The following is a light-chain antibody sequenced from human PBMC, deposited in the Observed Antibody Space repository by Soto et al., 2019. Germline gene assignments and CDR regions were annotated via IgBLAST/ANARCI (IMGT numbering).Light chain of an antibody. CDR3: QQYYSYPVT. J-gene: IGKJ3*01. CDR1: QGISSS. V-gene: IGKV1-8*01. Sequence: IQMTQSPSSLSASTGDRVTITCRASQGISSSLVWYQQKPGKAPKLLIYAASTLQSGVPSRLSGSGSGTDFTLTISCLQSEDFATYYCQQYYSYPVTLGPGTKVDLK. CDR2: AAS.